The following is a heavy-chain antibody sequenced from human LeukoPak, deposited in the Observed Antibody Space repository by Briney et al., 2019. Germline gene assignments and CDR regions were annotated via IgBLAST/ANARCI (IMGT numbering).Heavy chain of an antibody. CDR3: AKDMGYCSSISCYGFDY. V-gene: IGHV3-23*01. D-gene: IGHD2-2*01. Sequence: PGGSLRLSCAASGFTFSSYAMSWVRQAPGKGLEWVSAISGSGGSTYYADSVKGRFTISRDNSKNTLYLQMNSLRAEDTAVYYCAKDMGYCSSISCYGFDYWGQGTLVTVSS. J-gene: IGHJ4*02. CDR1: GFTFSSYA. CDR2: ISGSGGST.